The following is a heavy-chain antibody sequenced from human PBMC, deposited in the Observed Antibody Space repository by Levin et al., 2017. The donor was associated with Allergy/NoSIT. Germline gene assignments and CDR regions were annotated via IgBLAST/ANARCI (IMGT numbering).Heavy chain of an antibody. CDR1: GFTFSSYS. J-gene: IGHJ4*02. CDR3: ARGEKSYSSSSIDY. CDR2: ISSSSSTI. V-gene: IGHV3-48*02. Sequence: GESLKISCAASGFTFSSYSMNWVRQAPGKGLEWVSYISSSSSTIYYADSVQGRFTISRDNAKNSLYLQMNSLRDEDTAVYYCARGEKSYSSSSIDYWGQGTLVTVSS. D-gene: IGHD6-6*01.